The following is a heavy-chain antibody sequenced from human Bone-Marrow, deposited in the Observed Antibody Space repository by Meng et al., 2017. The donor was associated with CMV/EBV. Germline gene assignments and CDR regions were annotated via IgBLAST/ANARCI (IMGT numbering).Heavy chain of an antibody. CDR3: ARASIFGVPNWFDP. CDR2: INHSGST. V-gene: IGHV4-34*01. Sequence: LSCAVYGGSFSGYYWSWIRQPPGKGLEWIGEINHSGSTNYNPSLKSRVTITVDTSKNQFSLKLSSVTAADTAVYYCARASIFGVPNWFDPWGQGTLVTVSS. CDR1: GGSFSGYY. D-gene: IGHD3-3*01. J-gene: IGHJ5*02.